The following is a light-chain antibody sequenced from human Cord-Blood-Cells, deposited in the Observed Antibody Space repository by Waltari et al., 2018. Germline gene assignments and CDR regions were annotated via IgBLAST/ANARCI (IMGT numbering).Light chain of an antibody. J-gene: IGLJ1*01. CDR1: SSDVGGYNY. CDR3: CSYAGSYTYV. V-gene: IGLV2-11*01. Sequence: QSALTQPRSVSGSPGQSVTISCTGTSSDVGGYNYVSWYQQYPGKAPKLMIYDVSKRPAGVPDRFSGSKSGSTASLTISGLQAEDEADYYCCSYAGSYTYVFGTETKVTVL. CDR2: DVS.